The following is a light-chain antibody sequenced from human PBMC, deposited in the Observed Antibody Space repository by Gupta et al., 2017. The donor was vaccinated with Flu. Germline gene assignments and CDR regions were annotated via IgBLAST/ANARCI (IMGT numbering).Light chain of an antibody. J-gene: IGKJ4*01. V-gene: IGKV2-30*01. CDR1: QGLVYSDGKTY. Sequence: DVVLTQSPLTLPVTLGQPASISCRSSQGLVYSDGKTYLNWFHQRPGQAPRRLLYKVSERDSGVPDRFSGSGSGTDFTLKISRVEAEDVGVYYCMQGTHWPPTFGGGTKVEIK. CDR3: MQGTHWPPT. CDR2: KVS.